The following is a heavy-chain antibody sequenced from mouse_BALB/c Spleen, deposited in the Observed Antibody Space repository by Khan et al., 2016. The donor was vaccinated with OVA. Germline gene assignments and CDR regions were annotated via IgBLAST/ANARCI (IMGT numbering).Heavy chain of an antibody. CDR1: GYSITSGYG. J-gene: IGHJ2*01. CDR2: ISYSGST. V-gene: IGHV3-2*02. Sequence: EVQLQESGPGLVKPSQSLSLTCTVTGYSITSGYGWNWIRQFPGNKLEWMGYISYSGSTNYNPSLKSRISITRDTSSNTAYLQLSSLTSEDTAVYYCARINAWGQGTTLTDSS. CDR3: ARINA.